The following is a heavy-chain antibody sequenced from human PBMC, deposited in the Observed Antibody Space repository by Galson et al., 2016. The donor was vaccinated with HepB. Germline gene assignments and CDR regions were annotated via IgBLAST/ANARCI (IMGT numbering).Heavy chain of an antibody. Sequence: SLRLSCAVSGFTFNSYAMSWVRQAPGKGLEWVSGISGSGGSTYYADSVKGRFTISRDNSKNTLYLQMNSLRAGDTAVYYCAKGRVSYSDNNWFDPWGQGTLVTVSS. CDR2: ISGSGGST. J-gene: IGHJ5*02. CDR3: AKGRVSYSDNNWFDP. V-gene: IGHV3-23*01. D-gene: IGHD4-17*01. CDR1: GFTFNSYA.